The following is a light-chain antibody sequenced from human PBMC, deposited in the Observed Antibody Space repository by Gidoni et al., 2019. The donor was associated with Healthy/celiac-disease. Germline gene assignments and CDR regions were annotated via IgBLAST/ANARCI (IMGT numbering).Light chain of an antibody. J-gene: IGKJ5*01. Sequence: IVLTQHPATLSLSPGERATLSCRASQSVSSYLAWYQQNPGQAPRLLIYDASNRAPGIPARFSGSWSGTDFTLTISSLEPEDFAVYYCQQRSNWPPMVTFDQXTRLEIK. CDR3: QQRSNWPPMVT. CDR1: QSVSSY. V-gene: IGKV3-11*01. CDR2: DAS.